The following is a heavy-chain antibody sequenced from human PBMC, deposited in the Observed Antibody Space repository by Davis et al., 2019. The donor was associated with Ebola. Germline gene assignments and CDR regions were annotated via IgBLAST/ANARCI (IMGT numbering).Heavy chain of an antibody. CDR2: INSDGSST. D-gene: IGHD6-6*01. CDR3: ARGNPIAARPRFDY. V-gene: IGHV3-74*01. Sequence: GESLKISCAASGFTFSSYWMHWVRQAPGKGLVWVSRINSDGSSTSYADSVKGRFTISRDNAKNSLYLQMNSLRAEDTAVYYCARGNPIAARPRFDYWGQGTLVTVSS. J-gene: IGHJ4*02. CDR1: GFTFSSYW.